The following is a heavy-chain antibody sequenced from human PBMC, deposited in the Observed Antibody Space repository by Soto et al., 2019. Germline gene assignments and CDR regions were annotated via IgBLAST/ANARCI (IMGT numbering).Heavy chain of an antibody. V-gene: IGHV5-51*01. CDR3: VVALHGNTWFDP. Sequence: PGESLKISCKASGYTFTNYWIAWVRQMSGKGLEWMGIIYFGGSDIRYSPSFQGQVTVSADKSVNTAYLQWGSLKASDTAMYYCVVALHGNTWFDPWGQGNLLTVSS. J-gene: IGHJ5*02. CDR2: IYFGGSDI. CDR1: GYTFTNYW. D-gene: IGHD1-26*01.